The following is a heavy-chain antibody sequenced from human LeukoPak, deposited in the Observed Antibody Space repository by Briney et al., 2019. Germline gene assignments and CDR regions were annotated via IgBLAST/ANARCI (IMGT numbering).Heavy chain of an antibody. V-gene: IGHV3-23*01. Sequence: HPGGSLRLSFSAAGFTFSSYAMSWVRQAPGKGLGWVSAISVSGGSTYSPDSVKGRFTISRFNTKNTLYRQMLSLRPEDTAVYYCAKDLWEFMITFGGDDAFDIWGQGTMVTVSS. D-gene: IGHD3-16*01. CDR1: GFTFSSYA. CDR3: AKDLWEFMITFGGDDAFDI. J-gene: IGHJ3*02. CDR2: ISVSGGST.